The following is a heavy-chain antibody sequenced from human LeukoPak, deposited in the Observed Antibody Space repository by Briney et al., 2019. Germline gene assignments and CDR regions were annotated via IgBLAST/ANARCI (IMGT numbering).Heavy chain of an antibody. J-gene: IGHJ5*02. CDR2: IYPGDSDT. Sequence: GESLKISCKGSGYSFTSYWIGWVRQMPGKGLEWMGIIYPGDSDTRYSPSFQGQVTISADKSISTAYLQWSSLKASDTAMYYCARRDSSSSGGDWFDPWGQGTLVTVSS. D-gene: IGHD6-6*01. CDR1: GYSFTSYW. V-gene: IGHV5-51*01. CDR3: ARRDSSSSGGDWFDP.